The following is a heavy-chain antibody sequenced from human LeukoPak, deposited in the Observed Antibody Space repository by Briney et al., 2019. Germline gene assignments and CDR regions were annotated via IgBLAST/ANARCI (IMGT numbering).Heavy chain of an antibody. Sequence: GGSLRLSCAASGFTFSNAWMSWVRQAPGKGLEWVGRIKSKTDGGTTDYAAPVKGRFTISRDDSKNTLYLQMNSLKTEDTAVYYCTTSDTYYYDSSGYKFDYWGQGTLVTVPS. D-gene: IGHD3-22*01. CDR2: IKSKTDGGTT. J-gene: IGHJ4*02. V-gene: IGHV3-15*01. CDR1: GFTFSNAW. CDR3: TTSDTYYYDSSGYKFDY.